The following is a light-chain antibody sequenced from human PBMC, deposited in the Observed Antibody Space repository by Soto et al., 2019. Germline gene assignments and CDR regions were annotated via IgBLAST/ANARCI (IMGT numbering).Light chain of an antibody. Sequence: QSALTQPPSASGSPGQSVAISCTGTSSDIGAYKFVSWYQQHPGKAPKLIIYEVSIRPSRVPDRFSGSKSGNTASLTVSGLLAEDEADYYCSLYAGSNNVVFGGGTQLTVL. J-gene: IGLJ2*01. CDR2: EVS. CDR3: SLYAGSNNVV. CDR1: SSDIGAYKF. V-gene: IGLV2-8*01.